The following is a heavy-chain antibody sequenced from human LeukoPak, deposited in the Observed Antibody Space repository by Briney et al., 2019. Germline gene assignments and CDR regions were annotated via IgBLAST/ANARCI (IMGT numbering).Heavy chain of an antibody. CDR2: ISAYNGHT. V-gene: IGHV1-18*01. CDR3: ARAGWWELRRYAFDI. Sequence: GASVKVSCKASGYTFTIYGISWVRQAPGQGLEWMGWISAYNGHTNYAQKLHGRVTMTTDTSTSTAYMELRSLRCDDTAVYYCARAGWWELRRYAFDIWGQGTIVTVSS. D-gene: IGHD1-26*01. J-gene: IGHJ3*02. CDR1: GYTFTIYG.